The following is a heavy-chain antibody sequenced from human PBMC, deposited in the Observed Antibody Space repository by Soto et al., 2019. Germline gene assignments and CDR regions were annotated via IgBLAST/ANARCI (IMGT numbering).Heavy chain of an antibody. Sequence: PSETLSLTCTVSGGSISSGGCYWSWIRQHPGKGLEWIGYIYYSGGTYYNPSLKSRVTISVDTSKNQFSLKLSSVTAADTAVYYCARESVAYSSSWYGSLDYWGQGTLVTVSS. CDR2: IYYSGGT. CDR1: GGSISSGGCY. V-gene: IGHV4-31*03. J-gene: IGHJ4*02. CDR3: ARESVAYSSSWYGSLDY. D-gene: IGHD6-13*01.